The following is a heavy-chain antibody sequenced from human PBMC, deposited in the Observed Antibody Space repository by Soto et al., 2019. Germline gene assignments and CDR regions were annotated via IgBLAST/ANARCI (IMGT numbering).Heavy chain of an antibody. D-gene: IGHD4-4*01. CDR1: GGSISSGGYS. J-gene: IGHJ5*02. V-gene: IGHV4-30-2*01. CDR2: IYHSGST. CDR3: ARADYSNSLGWFDP. Sequence: SETLSLTCAVSGGSISSGGYSLICIRQPPWKGLEWIGYIYHSGSTYYNPPLKSRVTISVDRSKNQFSLKLSSVTAADTAVYYCARADYSNSLGWFDPWGQGTLVTVSS.